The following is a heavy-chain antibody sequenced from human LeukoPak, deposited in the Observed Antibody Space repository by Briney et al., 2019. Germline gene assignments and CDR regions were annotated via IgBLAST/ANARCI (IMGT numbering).Heavy chain of an antibody. CDR3: ASHAATWKPFFDY. V-gene: IGHV4-59*08. D-gene: IGHD6-25*01. Sequence: SETLSLTCTVSSGHISTYYWSWIRLPPGKGLEWIGYIYYSGSTNYNPSLKSRVTISVDASKNHFSLKLSSVTAADTAVYYCASHAATWKPFFDYWGQGTLITVSS. J-gene: IGHJ4*02. CDR2: IYYSGST. CDR1: SGHISTYY.